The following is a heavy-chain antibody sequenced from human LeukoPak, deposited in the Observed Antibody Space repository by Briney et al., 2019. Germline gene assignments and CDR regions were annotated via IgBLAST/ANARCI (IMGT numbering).Heavy chain of an antibody. Sequence: GGSLRLSCAASGLTFISYAMHWVRQAPGKGLEWVAVISYDGSNKYYADSVKGRFTISRDNSKNTLYLRMNSLRAEDTAVYYCARDRTPLRRFGELFDYWGQGTLVTVSS. J-gene: IGHJ4*02. CDR3: ARDRTPLRRFGELFDY. V-gene: IGHV3-30*04. CDR1: GLTFISYA. CDR2: ISYDGSNK. D-gene: IGHD3-10*01.